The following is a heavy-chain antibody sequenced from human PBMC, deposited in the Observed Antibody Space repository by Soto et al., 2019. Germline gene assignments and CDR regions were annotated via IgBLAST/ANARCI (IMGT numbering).Heavy chain of an antibody. J-gene: IGHJ4*02. CDR1: GYTFICSY. CDR3: ARGLGYYYDSSGYYDLDY. Sequence: ASVKVSCKTSGYTFICSYMHWVRQAPGQGLEWMGWINPNSGGTNYAQKFQGWVTMTRDTSISTAYMELSRLRSDDTAVYYCARGLGYYYDSSGYYDLDYWGQGTLVTVSS. V-gene: IGHV1-2*04. CDR2: INPNSGGT. D-gene: IGHD3-22*01.